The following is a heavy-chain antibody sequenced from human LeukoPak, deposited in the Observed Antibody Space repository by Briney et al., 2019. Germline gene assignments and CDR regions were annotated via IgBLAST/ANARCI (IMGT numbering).Heavy chain of an antibody. CDR3: ARGALRYFDWTYFDY. CDR1: GYTFTGYY. Sequence: ASVKVSCKASGYTFTGYYMHWVRQAPGQGLEWMGWINPNSGGTNYAQKFQGRVTMTRDTSISTAYMELSWLRSDDTAVYYCARGALRYFDWTYFDYWGQGTLVTVSS. V-gene: IGHV1-2*02. CDR2: INPNSGGT. D-gene: IGHD3-9*01. J-gene: IGHJ4*02.